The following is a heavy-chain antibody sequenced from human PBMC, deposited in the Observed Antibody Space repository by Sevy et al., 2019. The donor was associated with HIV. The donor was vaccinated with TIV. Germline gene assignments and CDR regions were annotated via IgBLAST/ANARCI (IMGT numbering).Heavy chain of an antibody. V-gene: IGHV3-23*01. J-gene: IGHJ3*02. Sequence: GGSLRLSCAASGFTFSRYAMSWVRQAPGKGLEWMSIISGDASTTYYADSVKGRFTISRDNSKNTLSLQMNSLRAEDTAVYYGAKDGPGGISGWALDIWGQGTMVTVSS. CDR3: AKDGPGGISGWALDI. CDR1: GFTFSRYA. D-gene: IGHD1-1*01. CDR2: ISGDASTT.